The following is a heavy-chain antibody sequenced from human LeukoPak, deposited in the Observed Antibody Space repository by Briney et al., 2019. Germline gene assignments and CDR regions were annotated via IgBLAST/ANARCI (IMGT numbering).Heavy chain of an antibody. J-gene: IGHJ4*02. CDR1: GFSFSSHW. CDR2: INGDESRT. CDR3: ARGAWAAYFFDY. V-gene: IGHV3-74*01. Sequence: GGSLRLSCVASGFSFSSHWMHWVRQAPGKGLVWVSRINGDESRTFFADSVRGRFTISRDNAKNTVYLEMNSLTDEDTAVYFCARGAWAAYFFDYWGQGTVVTVSS. D-gene: IGHD6-25*01.